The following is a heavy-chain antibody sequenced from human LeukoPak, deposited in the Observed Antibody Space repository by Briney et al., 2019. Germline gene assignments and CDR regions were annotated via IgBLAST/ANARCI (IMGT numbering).Heavy chain of an antibody. D-gene: IGHD4-17*01. Sequence: ASVKVSCKASGYTFTGYYMHWVRQAPGQGLEWMGYIYPKSGGTEYAQKFQGRVTMTRDTSISTAYMELRRLRSDDTALYYCARVVGYGDYPFDYWGQGTLVTVSS. CDR3: ARVVGYGDYPFDY. J-gene: IGHJ4*02. CDR1: GYTFTGYY. CDR2: IYPKSGGT. V-gene: IGHV1-2*02.